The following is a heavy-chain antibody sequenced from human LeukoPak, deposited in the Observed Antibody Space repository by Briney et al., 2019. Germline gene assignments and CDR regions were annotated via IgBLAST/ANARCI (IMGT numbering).Heavy chain of an antibody. Sequence: GGSLRLSCAASGFTFSDYYMSWVRQAPGKGLEWVSVIYSGGSTYYADSVKGRFTISRDNSKNTLYLQMNSLRAEDTAVYYCARSFPYNFKAFDIWGQGTMVTVSS. V-gene: IGHV3-66*01. CDR2: IYSGGST. D-gene: IGHD5-24*01. CDR1: GFTFSDYY. J-gene: IGHJ3*02. CDR3: ARSFPYNFKAFDI.